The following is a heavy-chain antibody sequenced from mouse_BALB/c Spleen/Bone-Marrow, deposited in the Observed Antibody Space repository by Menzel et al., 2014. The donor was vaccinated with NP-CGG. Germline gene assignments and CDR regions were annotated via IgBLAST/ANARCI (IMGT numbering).Heavy chain of an antibody. D-gene: IGHD2-14*01. V-gene: IGHV1-63*02. CDR2: IYPGGGYT. J-gene: IGHJ2*01. CDR3: AMEVRGDFDY. Sequence: VQLPQSGAELVRPGPSVKISCTASGYTFTNYWLGWVKQRPGHGLAWIGAIYPGGGYTNYNEKFKGKATLTAEPSSSTAYMQLSSLKSEDSAVNFCAMEVRGDFDYWGQCPTLTGSA. CDR1: GYTFTNYW.